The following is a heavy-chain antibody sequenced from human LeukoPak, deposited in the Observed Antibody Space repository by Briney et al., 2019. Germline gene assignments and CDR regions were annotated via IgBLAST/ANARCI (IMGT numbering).Heavy chain of an antibody. CDR3: AKRVPYSSSSVYFDY. CDR1: GFTFSSYG. D-gene: IGHD6-6*01. CDR2: ISDSGSDT. Sequence: PGGSLRLSCAVSGFTFSSYGMNWVRQAPGKGLEWVSAISDSGSDTYYADSVKGRFTISKDNSKNTLYLRMNSLRADDTAVYYCAKRVPYSSSSVYFDYWGQGTLVTVSS. J-gene: IGHJ4*02. V-gene: IGHV3-23*01.